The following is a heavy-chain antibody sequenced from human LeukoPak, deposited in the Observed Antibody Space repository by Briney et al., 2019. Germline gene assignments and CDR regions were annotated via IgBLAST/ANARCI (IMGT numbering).Heavy chain of an antibody. Sequence: PGGSLRLSCAASGFNFNKYDMTWARQAPGKGLEWVSTITGRSDKTYYTDSVKGRFVTSRDNSKDTLYLQMNSLRAEDTALYYCAKGGWLDDLGQGAWSPSPQ. J-gene: IGHJ4*02. CDR2: ITGRSDKT. D-gene: IGHD6-19*01. V-gene: IGHV3-23*01. CDR3: AKGGWLDD. CDR1: GFNFNKYD.